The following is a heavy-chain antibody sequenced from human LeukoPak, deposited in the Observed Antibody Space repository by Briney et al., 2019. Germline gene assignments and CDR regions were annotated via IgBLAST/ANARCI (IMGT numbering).Heavy chain of an antibody. V-gene: IGHV1-18*01. CDR3: ASGYYDILTGYDWFDY. CDR2: INAYNGNT. CDR1: GYTFTSYG. D-gene: IGHD3-9*01. J-gene: IGHJ4*02. Sequence: GASVKVSCKASGYTFTSYGISWVRQAPGQGLEWMGWINAYNGNTNYAQKLQGRVTMNTDTSTSTPYMELRSLRSDDTAVYYCASGYYDILTGYDWFDYWGQGTLVTVSS.